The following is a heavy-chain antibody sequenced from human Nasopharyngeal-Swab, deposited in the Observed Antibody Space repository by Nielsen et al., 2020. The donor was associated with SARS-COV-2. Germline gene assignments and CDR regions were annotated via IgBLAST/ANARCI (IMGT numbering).Heavy chain of an antibody. V-gene: IGHV3-23*01. J-gene: IGHJ4*02. Sequence: GGSLRLSCAASGFTFSSYAMSWVRQAPGKGLEWVPAISGSGGSTYYAHSVKGRFTISRDNSKDTLYLQMNSLRAEDTAVYYCAKGLDTGMVVPGYWGQGTLVTVSS. CDR1: GFTFSSYA. CDR3: AKGLDTGMVVPGY. CDR2: ISGSGGST. D-gene: IGHD5-18*01.